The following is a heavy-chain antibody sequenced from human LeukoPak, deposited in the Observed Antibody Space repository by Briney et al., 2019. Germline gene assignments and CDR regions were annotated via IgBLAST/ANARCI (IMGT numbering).Heavy chain of an antibody. Sequence: SETLSLTCTVSGGSISSYYWSWIRQPPGKGLEWIGYIYYSGGTNYNPSLKSRVTISVDTSKNQFSLKLSSVTAADTAVYYCARVRWLRVFDYWGQGTLVTVSS. D-gene: IGHD2-15*01. V-gene: IGHV4-59*01. CDR1: GGSISSYY. CDR2: IYYSGGT. J-gene: IGHJ4*02. CDR3: ARVRWLRVFDY.